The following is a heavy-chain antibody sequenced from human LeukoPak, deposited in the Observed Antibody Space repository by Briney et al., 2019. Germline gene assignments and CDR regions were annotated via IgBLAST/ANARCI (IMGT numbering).Heavy chain of an antibody. J-gene: IGHJ4*02. Sequence: SETLSLTCTVSGGSISSYYWSWIRQLPGKGLEWIGYIYYSGSTNYNPSLKSRVTISVDTSKNQFSLKLSSVTAADTAVYYCARVGLGYSSSWYNLRYYFDYWGQGTLVTVSS. V-gene: IGHV4-59*01. CDR2: IYYSGST. D-gene: IGHD6-13*01. CDR3: ARVGLGYSSSWYNLRYYFDY. CDR1: GGSISSYY.